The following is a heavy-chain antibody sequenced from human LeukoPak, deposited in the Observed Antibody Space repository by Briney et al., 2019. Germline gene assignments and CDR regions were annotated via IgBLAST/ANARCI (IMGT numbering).Heavy chain of an antibody. CDR2: MKPNSGNT. D-gene: IGHD3-3*01. V-gene: IGHV1-8*01. CDR3: ARSDFWGGSPGVKWFDP. Sequence: ASVKVSCKASGYTFTSYDINWVRQAPGQGLEWMGWMKPNSGNTGYAQKFQGRVTMTRDTSISTAYMELSSLRSEDTAVYYCARSDFWGGSPGVKWFDPWGQGTLVTVSS. J-gene: IGHJ5*02. CDR1: GYTFTSYD.